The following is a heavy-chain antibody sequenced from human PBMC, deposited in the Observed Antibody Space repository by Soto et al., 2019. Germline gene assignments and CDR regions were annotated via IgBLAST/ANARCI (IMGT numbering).Heavy chain of an antibody. CDR3: ARSDYGGNYDY. J-gene: IGHJ4*02. CDR1: GDSISSSSYN. D-gene: IGHD4-17*01. V-gene: IGHV4-39*01. CDR2: IHSGGST. Sequence: PSETLSLTCTVSGDSISSSSYNWGWIRQPPGEGLEWIGTIHSGGSTYYSPSLKSRVTISVNTSKNQFSLKLSSVTAADTAMYYCARSDYGGNYDYWGRGTLVTVSS.